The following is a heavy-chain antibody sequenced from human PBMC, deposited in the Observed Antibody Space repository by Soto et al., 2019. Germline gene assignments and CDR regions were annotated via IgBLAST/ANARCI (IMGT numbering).Heavy chain of an antibody. D-gene: IGHD2-2*01. J-gene: IGHJ6*02. V-gene: IGHV1-69*01. CDR1: GGTFSSYA. CDR3: ARDLPAALYYYYGMDV. CDR2: IIPIFGTA. Sequence: QVQLVQSGAEVKKPGSSVKVSCKASGGTFSSYAISWVRQAPGQGLEWRGGIIPIFGTANYAQKFQGRVTITADESTSTAYMELSRLRSEDTAVYYCARDLPAALYYYYGMDVWGQGTTVTVSS.